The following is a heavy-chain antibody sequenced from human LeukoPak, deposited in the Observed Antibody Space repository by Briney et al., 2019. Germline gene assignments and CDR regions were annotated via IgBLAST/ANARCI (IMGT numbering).Heavy chain of an antibody. Sequence: SETLSLTCAVSGGSISSGGYSWSWIRQPPGKGLEWIGYIYHSGSIYYNPSLKSRVTISVDRSKNQFSLKLSSVTAADTAVYYCARRVVPAATFDYWGQGTLVTVSS. D-gene: IGHD2-2*01. CDR1: GGSISSGGYS. V-gene: IGHV4-30-2*01. CDR2: IYHSGSI. J-gene: IGHJ4*02. CDR3: ARRVVPAATFDY.